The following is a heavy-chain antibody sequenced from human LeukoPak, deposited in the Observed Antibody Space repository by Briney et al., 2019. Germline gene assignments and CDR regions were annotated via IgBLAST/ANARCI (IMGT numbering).Heavy chain of an antibody. D-gene: IGHD4-23*01. J-gene: IGHJ4*02. CDR2: IYDRRTI. Sequence: PSETLSLTCTVSGGSISSGSHHWGWFRQSPGKGLEWIGSIYDRRTIYYNPSLNSRVTISAVTSKNQFSLQLNSVTAADTAVYYCARHDGRSGGTMGALDSWGQGSLVTVSS. CDR3: ARHDGRSGGTMGALDS. CDR1: GGSISSGSHH. V-gene: IGHV4-39*01.